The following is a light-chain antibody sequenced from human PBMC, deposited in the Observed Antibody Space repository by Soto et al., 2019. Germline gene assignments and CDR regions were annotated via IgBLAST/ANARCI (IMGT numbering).Light chain of an antibody. J-gene: IGKJ1*01. CDR1: QSVTSRY. V-gene: IGKV3-20*01. CDR2: GAS. CDR3: QQYGSPRGT. Sequence: EILLTHSPATLSFPPGERATLSCRASQSVTSRYLAWYQQNPGQPPRLLIFGASIRDTGIPDRFSGSGSVTDFTLTISRSESEAFAVYYRQQYGSPRGTFGQGTKV.